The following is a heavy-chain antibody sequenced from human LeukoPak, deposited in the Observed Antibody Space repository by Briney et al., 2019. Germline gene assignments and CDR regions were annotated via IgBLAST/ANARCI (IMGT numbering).Heavy chain of an antibody. CDR3: ARGAVLRFLLDWFDP. D-gene: IGHD3-3*01. CDR2: ISAYNGNT. Sequence: GASVKVSCKASGYTFTSYGISWVRQAPGQGLEWMGWISAYNGNTNYAQKLQGRVTMTTDTSTSTAYMELRSLRSDDTAVYYCARGAVLRFLLDWFDPWGQGTLVTVSS. J-gene: IGHJ5*02. V-gene: IGHV1-18*01. CDR1: GYTFTSYG.